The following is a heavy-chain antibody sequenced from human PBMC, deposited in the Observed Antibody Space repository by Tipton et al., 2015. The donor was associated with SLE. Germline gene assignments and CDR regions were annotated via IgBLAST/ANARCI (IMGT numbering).Heavy chain of an antibody. CDR1: GYTFIDNY. D-gene: IGHD3-3*01. J-gene: IGHJ4*02. V-gene: IGHV1-2*02. Sequence: QSGAEVKKPGASVKVSCTASGYTFIDNYMHWVRQAPGQGLEWMGWIDPIRGDTGYAQKFQGRVNLTLDTSTSTAYMDLTSLKADDTAVYYCARDSGGDYDYYFESWGQGTLVTVSS. CDR3: ARDSGGDYDYYFES. CDR2: IDPIRGDT.